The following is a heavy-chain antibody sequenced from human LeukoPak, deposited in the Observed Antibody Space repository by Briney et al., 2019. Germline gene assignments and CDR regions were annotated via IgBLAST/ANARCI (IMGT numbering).Heavy chain of an antibody. D-gene: IGHD3-22*01. CDR1: GGSISSSSYY. J-gene: IGHJ4*02. V-gene: IGHV4-39*07. CDR3: ARGLYITYYYDSSGYYFDY. CDR2: IYYSGST. Sequence: PSETLSLTCTVSGGSISSSSYYWGWIRQPPGKGLEWIGSIYYSGSTYYNPSLKSRVTISVDTSKNQFSLKLSSVTAADTAVYYCARGLYITYYYDSSGYYFDYWGQGTLVTVSS.